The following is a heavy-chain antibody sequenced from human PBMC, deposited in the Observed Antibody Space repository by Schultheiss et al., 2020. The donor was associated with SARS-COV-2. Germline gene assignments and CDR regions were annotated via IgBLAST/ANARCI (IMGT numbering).Heavy chain of an antibody. J-gene: IGHJ5*02. CDR3: AKDSRGTYYYDSSGYYYDNWFDP. D-gene: IGHD3-22*01. V-gene: IGHV3-73*01. CDR2: IRSKANSYAT. Sequence: GGSLRLSCAASGFTFSGSAMHWVRQASGKGLEWVGRIRSKANSYATAYAASVKGRFTISRDDSKNTAYLQMNSLRAEDTAVYYCAKDSRGTYYYDSSGYYYDNWFDPWGQGTLVTVSS. CDR1: GFTFSGSA.